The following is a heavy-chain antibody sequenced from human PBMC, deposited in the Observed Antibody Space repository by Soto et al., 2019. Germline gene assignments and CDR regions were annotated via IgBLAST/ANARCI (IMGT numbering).Heavy chain of an antibody. D-gene: IGHD3-16*01. V-gene: IGHV1-8*01. CDR3: ARMETFGSLNWFDP. J-gene: IGHJ5*02. CDR1: GSSFTNNG. CDR2: MNPGSGDT. Sequence: ASVKVSCKASGSSFTNNGVSWVLQATGQGLEWMGWMNPGSGDTGYAQKFQGRVTMTRDISIATAYMELSSLRSDDTAIYYCARMETFGSLNWFDPWGQGTLVTVSS.